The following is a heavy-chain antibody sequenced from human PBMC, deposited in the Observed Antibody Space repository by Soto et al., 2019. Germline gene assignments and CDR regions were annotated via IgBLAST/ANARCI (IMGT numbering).Heavy chain of an antibody. CDR2: IYPGDSDT. D-gene: IGHD4-17*01. J-gene: IGHJ3*01. CDR1: GNTFATYW. Sequence: EVQLVQSGAEVKKPGESLRISCEASGNTFATYWIAWVRQSPGKGLEWMAIIYPGDSDTRYNPSFQGHVTISADAYTSIAYWQLTSLKASDTAIYFCGRLPASVNPNGGALDVWGQGTVISVSS. CDR3: GRLPASVNPNGGALDV. V-gene: IGHV5-51*01.